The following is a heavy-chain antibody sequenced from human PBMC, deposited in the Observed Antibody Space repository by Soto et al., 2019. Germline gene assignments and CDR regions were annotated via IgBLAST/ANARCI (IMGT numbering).Heavy chain of an antibody. J-gene: IGHJ4*02. CDR1: GGSISSYY. V-gene: IGHV4-59*01. Sequence: SETLSLTCTVSGGSISSYYWSWIRQPPGKGLEWIGYIYYSGSTNYNPSLKSRVTISVDTSKNQFSLKLSSVTAADTAVYYCARGSWAALWVPSFDYWGQGTLVTVSS. CDR3: ARGSWAALWVPSFDY. CDR2: IYYSGST. D-gene: IGHD2-21*01.